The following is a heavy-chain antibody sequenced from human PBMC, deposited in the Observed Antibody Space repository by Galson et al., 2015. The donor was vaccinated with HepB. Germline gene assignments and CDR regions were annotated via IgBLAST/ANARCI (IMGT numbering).Heavy chain of an antibody. Sequence: SLRLSCAASGFTFSSYSMNWVRQAPGKGLEWVSSISSSSSYIYYADSVKGRFTISRDNAENSLYLQMNSLRAEDTAVYYCARGPQYSSGLRRFDPWGQGTLVTVSS. CDR1: GFTFSSYS. D-gene: IGHD6-19*01. J-gene: IGHJ5*02. CDR3: ARGPQYSSGLRRFDP. CDR2: ISSSSSYI. V-gene: IGHV3-21*01.